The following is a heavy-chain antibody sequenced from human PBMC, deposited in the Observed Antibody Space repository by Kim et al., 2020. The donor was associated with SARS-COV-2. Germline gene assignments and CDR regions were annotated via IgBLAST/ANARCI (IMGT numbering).Heavy chain of an antibody. D-gene: IGHD6-25*01. CDR2: INWNSVNT. Sequence: GGSLRLSCAASGFIFGDHAMHWVRQAPGRGLEWVAGINWNSVNTAYGDSVKGRFTISRDNVKNSLYLQMNSLRAEDTALYYCAKRLGASDTYFDYWGQGTLVTVSS. V-gene: IGHV3-9*01. J-gene: IGHJ4*02. CDR3: AKRLGASDTYFDY. CDR1: GFIFGDHA.